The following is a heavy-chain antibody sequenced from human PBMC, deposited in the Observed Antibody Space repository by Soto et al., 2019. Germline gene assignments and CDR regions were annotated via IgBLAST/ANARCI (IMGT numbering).Heavy chain of an antibody. CDR2: IYYSGSA. J-gene: IGHJ3*02. CDR3: ARDYRIVVSPSPTAFDI. CDR1: GWSISSGGYY. V-gene: IGHV4-31*03. Sequence: SETLSLTCTFSGWSISSGGYYWTWLRQHPAKGLEWIGYIYYSGSAYYNPSLKSRITMSVDTSKNQFSLKLSSVTAADTAVYYCARDYRIVVSPSPTAFDIWGQGTMVTVSS. D-gene: IGHD2-21*01.